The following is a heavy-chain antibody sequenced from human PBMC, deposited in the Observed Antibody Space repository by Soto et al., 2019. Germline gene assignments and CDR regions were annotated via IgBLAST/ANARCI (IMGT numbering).Heavy chain of an antibody. CDR3: AKYYEGMGFGELSP. CDR1: GFTFSSYA. Sequence: GGSLRLSCAASGFTFSSYAMSWVRQAPGKGLEWVSAISGSGGSTYYADSVKGRFTISRDNSKNTLYLQMNSLRAEDTAVYYCAKYYEGMGFGELSPWGQGTLVTVSS. D-gene: IGHD3-10*01. J-gene: IGHJ5*02. CDR2: ISGSGGST. V-gene: IGHV3-23*01.